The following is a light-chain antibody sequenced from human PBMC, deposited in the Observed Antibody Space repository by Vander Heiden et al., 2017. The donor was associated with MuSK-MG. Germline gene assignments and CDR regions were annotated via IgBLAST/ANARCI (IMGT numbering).Light chain of an antibody. CDR3: QQNNNWPPST. V-gene: IGKV3-15*01. J-gene: IGKJ2*01. CDR1: QSVSSN. Sequence: ILMAQSPATLSVSPGERATLSCRASQSVSSNLAWYQQKPCQAPRLLIYGASTRATGIPARFSGSGYGTEFTLTISSRQSEDFAVYYCQQNNNWPPSTFGQGTKMEIK. CDR2: GAS.